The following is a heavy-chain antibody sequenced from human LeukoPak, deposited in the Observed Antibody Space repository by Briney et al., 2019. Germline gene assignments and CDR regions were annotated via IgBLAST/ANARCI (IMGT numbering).Heavy chain of an antibody. J-gene: IGHJ6*04. D-gene: IGHD6-13*01. Sequence: GGSLRLSCAASGLTFSSYNMTWVRQAPGKGLEWISSISSSSSYRYYADSVKGRFTISRDNAKHSLYLQMNSLRAEDTAVYYCAREPSSSWSYYYYYGMDVWGKGTTVTVSS. CDR3: AREPSSSWSYYYYYGMDV. CDR1: GLTFSSYN. CDR2: ISSSSSYR. V-gene: IGHV3-21*01.